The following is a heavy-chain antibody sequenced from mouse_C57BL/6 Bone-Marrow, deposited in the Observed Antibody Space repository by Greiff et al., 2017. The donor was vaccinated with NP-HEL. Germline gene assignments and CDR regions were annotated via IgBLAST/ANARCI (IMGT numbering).Heavy chain of an antibody. D-gene: IGHD1-1*01. CDR3: TREGSSFAMDY. Sequence: EVKLQESGPELVKPGASVKISCKASGYTFTDYNMDWVKQSPGKSLEWIGDINPNNGGTNYNQKFKGKATLPVDKSSSAAYMQLRSLTSEETAVYCCTREGSSFAMDYWGQGTSVTVSS. J-gene: IGHJ4*01. CDR1: GYTFTDYN. V-gene: IGHV1-18*01. CDR2: INPNNGGT.